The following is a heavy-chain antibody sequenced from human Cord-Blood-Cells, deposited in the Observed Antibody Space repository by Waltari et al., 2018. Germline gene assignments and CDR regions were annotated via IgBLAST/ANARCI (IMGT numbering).Heavy chain of an antibody. V-gene: IGHV4-39*07. D-gene: IGHD6-19*01. CDR2: IYYSGST. CDR1: GGPLSTSRYY. J-gene: IGHJ6*03. CDR3: AILPRIAVAGTDYYYYMDV. Sequence: QLQLQESAPGLVKPSETLSLTCTVSGGPLSTSRYYWRRIRPPPGNRLAWIGSIYYSGSTYYNPSLKSRVTISVDTSKNQFSLKLSSVTAADTAVYYCAILPRIAVAGTDYYYYMDVWGKGTTVTVSS.